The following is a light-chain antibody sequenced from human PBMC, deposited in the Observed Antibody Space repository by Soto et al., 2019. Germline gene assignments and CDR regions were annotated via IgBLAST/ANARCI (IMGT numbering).Light chain of an antibody. J-gene: IGKJ5*01. CDR1: QSVSSY. Sequence: EIVLTQSPYNLSLSPGERATLSFRASQSVSSYLAWYQQKPGQAPRLLIYDASKRATGIPARFSGSGSGTDFPLTISRLAPEDFALYYCQQYDISPITSGQGTRLEVK. V-gene: IGKV3-11*01. CDR2: DAS. CDR3: QQYDISPIT.